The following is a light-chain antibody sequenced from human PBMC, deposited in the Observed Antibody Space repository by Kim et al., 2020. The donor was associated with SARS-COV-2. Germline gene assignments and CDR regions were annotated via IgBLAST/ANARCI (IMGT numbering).Light chain of an antibody. J-gene: IGLJ3*02. CDR3: NSRDSSGNHLSWV. CDR1: SLRSYY. Sequence: GQTARITSQGDSLRSYYASWYQQKPGQAPVLVIYGKNNRPAGIPDRFSGSSSGNTASLTITGAQAEDEADYYCNSRDSSGNHLSWVFGGGTKLTVL. V-gene: IGLV3-19*01. CDR2: GKN.